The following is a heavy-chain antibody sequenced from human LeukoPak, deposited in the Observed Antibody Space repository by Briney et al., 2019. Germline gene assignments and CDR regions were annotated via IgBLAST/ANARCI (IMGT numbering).Heavy chain of an antibody. Sequence: GRSLRLSCAASGFTFDDYAMHWVRQAPGKGLEWVSGISWNSGSIGYADSVKGRFTISRDNAKNSLYLQMNSLRAEDTALYYCAKDTGASMLVVVDWGQGTLVTVSS. CDR2: ISWNSGSI. D-gene: IGHD3-22*01. CDR3: AKDTGASMLVVVD. CDR1: GFTFDDYA. J-gene: IGHJ4*02. V-gene: IGHV3-9*01.